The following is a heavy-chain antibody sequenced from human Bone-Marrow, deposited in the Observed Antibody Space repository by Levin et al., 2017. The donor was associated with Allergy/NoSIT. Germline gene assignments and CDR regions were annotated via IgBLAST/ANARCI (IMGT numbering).Heavy chain of an antibody. D-gene: IGHD3-22*01. CDR3: VRGFYDRSGYSSPFDS. CDR1: GGSIRDNY. V-gene: IGHV4-59*01. CDR2: IYYSGST. J-gene: IGHJ4*02. Sequence: SCTVSGGSIRDNYWNWIRKSPGKGLEWIGYIYYSGSTNYSPSLKSRVTISVDTSKNQFSLNLNSVTAADTAVYYCVRGFYDRSGYSSPFDSWGQGTLVTVSS.